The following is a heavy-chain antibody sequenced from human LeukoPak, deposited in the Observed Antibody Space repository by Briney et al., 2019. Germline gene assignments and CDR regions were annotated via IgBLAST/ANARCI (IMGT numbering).Heavy chain of an antibody. D-gene: IGHD5-18*01. J-gene: IGHJ6*03. V-gene: IGHV4-34*01. Sequence: SETLSLTCAVYGGSFSGYYWSWIRQPPGQGLEWIGEINHSGSTNYNPSLKSRVTISVDTSKNQFSLKLSSVTAADTAVYYCARYKGSRGYSYGNYYYYYMDVWGKGTTVTVSS. CDR2: INHSGST. CDR1: GGSFSGYY. CDR3: ARYKGSRGYSYGNYYYYYMDV.